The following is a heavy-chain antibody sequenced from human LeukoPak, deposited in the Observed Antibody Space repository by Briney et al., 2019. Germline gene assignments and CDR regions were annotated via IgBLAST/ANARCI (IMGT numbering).Heavy chain of an antibody. CDR3: GTLRELDV. Sequence: ASVKVSCKASGYTFASYEINWVRQATGQGLEWMGWMNPDSGNTGYAQQFQGRVTMTRNTSISTAYMELSSLKSEDTAVYYCGTLRELDVWGQGTTVTVSS. V-gene: IGHV1-8*01. J-gene: IGHJ6*02. CDR1: GYTFASYE. CDR2: MNPDSGNT. D-gene: IGHD1/OR15-1a*01.